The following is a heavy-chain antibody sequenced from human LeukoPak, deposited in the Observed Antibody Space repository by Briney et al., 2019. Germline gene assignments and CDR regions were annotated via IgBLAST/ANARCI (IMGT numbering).Heavy chain of an antibody. CDR1: GFTFSSYA. J-gene: IGHJ3*02. D-gene: IGHD6-19*01. CDR3: ARDEQHGSSGWYMELGKSAFDI. CDR2: ISYDGSNK. V-gene: IGHV3-30-3*01. Sequence: QSGGSLRLSCAASGFTFSSYAMHWVRQAPGKGLEWVAVISYDGSNKYYADSVKGRFTISRDNSKNTLYLQMNSLRAEDTAVYYCARDEQHGSSGWYMELGKSAFDIWGQGTMVTVSS.